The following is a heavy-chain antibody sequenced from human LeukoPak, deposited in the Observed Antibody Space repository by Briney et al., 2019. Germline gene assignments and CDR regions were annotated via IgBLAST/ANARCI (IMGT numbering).Heavy chain of an antibody. Sequence: PSETLSLTCTVSGGSVSSGDYYWSWIRQPPGKGLEWIGYIYYSGSTNYNPSLKSRVTISVDTSKNQFSLKLSSVTAADTAVYYCARGLLIYGSGSYTWFDPWGQGTLVTVSS. CDR1: GGSVSSGDYY. CDR3: ARGLLIYGSGSYTWFDP. V-gene: IGHV4-61*08. D-gene: IGHD3-10*01. CDR2: IYYSGST. J-gene: IGHJ5*02.